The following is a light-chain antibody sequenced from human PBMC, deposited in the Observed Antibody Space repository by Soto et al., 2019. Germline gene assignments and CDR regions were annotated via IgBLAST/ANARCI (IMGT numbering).Light chain of an antibody. J-gene: IGKJ1*01. CDR1: QRINTW. Sequence: GDRVTITCRASQRINTWLAWYQQKPGKAPKVLIYGASSLESGVPSRFSGSGSGTEFTLTISSLQPDDFATYYCQQYNSYWTFGQGTKVETK. V-gene: IGKV1-5*01. CDR2: GAS. CDR3: QQYNSYWT.